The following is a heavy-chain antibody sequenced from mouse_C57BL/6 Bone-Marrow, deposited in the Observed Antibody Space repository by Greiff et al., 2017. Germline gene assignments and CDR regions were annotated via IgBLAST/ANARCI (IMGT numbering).Heavy chain of an antibody. CDR2: IYIGNGYT. CDR3: ARFYYGCSTYYAIDY. CDR1: GYTFTSYG. V-gene: IGHV1-58*01. J-gene: IGHJ4*01. D-gene: IGHD1-1*01. Sequence: EVQLQQSGAELVRPGSSVKMSCKTSGYTFTSYGINWVKQRPGQGLEWIGYIYIGNGYTEYNEKLKGKATLTSDTSSSPAYMQLSSLTSEDSAIYFCARFYYGCSTYYAIDYWGQGTSVTVSS.